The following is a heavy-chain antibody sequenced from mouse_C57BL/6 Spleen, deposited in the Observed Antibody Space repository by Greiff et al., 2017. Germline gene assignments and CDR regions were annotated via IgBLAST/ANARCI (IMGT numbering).Heavy chain of an antibody. Sequence: QVQLKQSGPGLVQPSQSLSITCTVSGFSLTSYGVHWVRQSPGKGLEWLGVIWSGGSTDYNAAFISRLSISKDNSKSQVFFKMNSLQADDTAIYYCASPSDGYYGAWFAYWGQGTLVTVSA. CDR3: ASPSDGYYGAWFAY. D-gene: IGHD2-3*01. CDR1: GFSLTSYG. J-gene: IGHJ3*01. CDR2: IWSGGST. V-gene: IGHV2-2*01.